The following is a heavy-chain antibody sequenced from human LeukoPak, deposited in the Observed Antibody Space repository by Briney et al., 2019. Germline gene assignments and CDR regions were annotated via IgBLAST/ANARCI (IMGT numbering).Heavy chain of an antibody. CDR1: GFTFSSYS. V-gene: IGHV3-23*01. CDR3: AKSPSLHAFDI. J-gene: IGHJ3*02. CDR2: ISADGGST. Sequence: GGSLRLSCAASGFTFSSYSMSWVRQAPGKGLECVSTISADGGSTYYPDSVKGRFTISRDNSKNTLYLQMNSLRAEDTAVYYCAKSPSLHAFDIWGQGTMVTVSS.